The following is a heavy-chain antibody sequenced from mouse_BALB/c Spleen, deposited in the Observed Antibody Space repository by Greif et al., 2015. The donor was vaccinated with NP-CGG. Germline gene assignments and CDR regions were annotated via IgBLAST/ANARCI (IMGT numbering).Heavy chain of an antibody. CDR3: ARDGYYAMDY. Sequence: VQLQESGPGLVAPSQSLSITCTVSGFSLTSYGVHWVRQPPGKGLEWLGVIWAGGSTNYNSALMSRLSISKDNSKSXVLLKMNSLQTEHTDMYYCARDGYYAMDYWGQGTSVTVSS. CDR1: GFSLTSYG. V-gene: IGHV2-9*02. CDR2: IWAGGST. J-gene: IGHJ4*01.